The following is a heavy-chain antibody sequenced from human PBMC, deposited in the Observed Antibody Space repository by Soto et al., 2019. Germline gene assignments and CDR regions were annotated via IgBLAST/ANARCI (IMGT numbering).Heavy chain of an antibody. CDR2: ISSSSGSI. CDR1: GFTFSHYS. V-gene: IGHV3-48*02. D-gene: IGHD3-10*01. Sequence: GGSLRLSCVASGFTFSHYSMNWVRQAPGKGLEWVSYISSSSGSIYYSDSVKGRFTISRDNAKNSLYLQMNSLRDEDTAVYYCAPHYPSWGQGTLVTVSS. CDR3: APHYPS. J-gene: IGHJ5*02.